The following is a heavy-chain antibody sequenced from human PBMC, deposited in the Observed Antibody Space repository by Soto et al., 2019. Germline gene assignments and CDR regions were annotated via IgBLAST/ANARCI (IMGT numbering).Heavy chain of an antibody. CDR1: GGTFSSYA. Sequence: QAQLVQSGAEVKKPGSSVKVSCKASGGTFSSYALNWVRQAPGQGLEWVGGITPMFGTAKNAQKFQGRVTITADESTTTAYIELSSLRSEDTAAYFRARDTGVTPQKSYFDYWGQGSLVTVSS. CDR2: ITPMFGTA. CDR3: ARDTGVTPQKSYFDY. D-gene: IGHD3-3*01. J-gene: IGHJ4*02. V-gene: IGHV1-69*01.